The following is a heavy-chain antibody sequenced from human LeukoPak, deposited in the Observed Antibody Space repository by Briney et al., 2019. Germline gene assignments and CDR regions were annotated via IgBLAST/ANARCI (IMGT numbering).Heavy chain of an antibody. V-gene: IGHV4-4*07. CDR2: IYTSGST. Sequence: SETLSLTCTVSGGSISSYYWSWIRQPAGKGLEWIGRIYTSGSTNYNPSLKSRVTMSVDTSKNQFSLKLSSVTAADTAVYYCAREDRYQLLYYYYYYMDVWGKGTTVTVSS. J-gene: IGHJ6*03. D-gene: IGHD2-2*01. CDR3: AREDRYQLLYYYYYYMDV. CDR1: GGSISSYY.